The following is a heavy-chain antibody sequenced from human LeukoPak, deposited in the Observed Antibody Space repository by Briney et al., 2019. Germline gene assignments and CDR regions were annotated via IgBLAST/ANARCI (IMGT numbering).Heavy chain of an antibody. J-gene: IGHJ4*02. D-gene: IGHD6-13*01. V-gene: IGHV3-21*01. CDR1: GFTFSSYS. Sequence: PGGSLRLSCAAPGFTFSSYSMNWFRQAPGKGLEWVSSISSSSSYIYYADSVKGRFTISRDNAKNSLYLQMNSLRAEDTAVYYCARDRLSSWYSRYFDYWGQGTLVTVSS. CDR2: ISSSSSYI. CDR3: ARDRLSSWYSRYFDY.